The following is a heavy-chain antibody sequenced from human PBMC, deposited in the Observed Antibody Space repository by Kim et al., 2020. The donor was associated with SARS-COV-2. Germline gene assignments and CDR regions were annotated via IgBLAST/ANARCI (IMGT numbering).Heavy chain of an antibody. Sequence: YAVSVKSRITISPDTAKNQFSLQLNSVTPEDTAVYYCTREVAAAGIPFDYWGQGTLVTVSS. D-gene: IGHD6-13*01. J-gene: IGHJ4*02. CDR3: TREVAAAGIPFDY. V-gene: IGHV6-1*01.